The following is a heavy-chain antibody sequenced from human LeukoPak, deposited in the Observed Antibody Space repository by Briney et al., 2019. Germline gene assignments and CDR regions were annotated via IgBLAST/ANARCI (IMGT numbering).Heavy chain of an antibody. J-gene: IGHJ4*02. D-gene: IGHD4-17*01. CDR1: GYTFTGYY. Sequence: ASVKVSCKASGYTFTGYYMHWVRQAPGQGLEWMGWINPNSGGTNYAQKFQGRVTMTRDTSISTAYMELSRLRSDDTAVYYCASSEYGDYSYYFDYWRQGTLVPVSS. CDR2: INPNSGGT. V-gene: IGHV1-2*02. CDR3: ASSEYGDYSYYFDY.